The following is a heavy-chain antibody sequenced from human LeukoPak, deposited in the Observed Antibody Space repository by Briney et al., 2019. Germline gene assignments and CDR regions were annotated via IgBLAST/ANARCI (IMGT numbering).Heavy chain of an antibody. Sequence: ASVKVSCKASGGTFSSYAISWVRQVTGQGLEWMGWMNPKSGNTGYAQKFQGRVTITRNTSISTAYMEVGSLRYEDTAVYYCARRAVDNSYYYYMDVWGKGTTVTVSS. J-gene: IGHJ6*03. CDR1: GGTFSSYA. CDR2: MNPKSGNT. V-gene: IGHV1-8*03. D-gene: IGHD6-19*01. CDR3: ARRAVDNSYYYYMDV.